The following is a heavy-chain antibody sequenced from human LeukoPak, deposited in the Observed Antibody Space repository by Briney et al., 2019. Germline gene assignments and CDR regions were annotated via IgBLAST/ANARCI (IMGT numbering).Heavy chain of an antibody. Sequence: PSETLSLTCAVSGGSISSSNWWSWVRQPPGKGLEWIGEIYHSGSTNYNPSLKSRVTISVDKSKNQFSLKLSSVTAADTAVYYCASRSSSWYWRALDAFDIWGQGTMVTVSS. CDR3: ASRSSSWYWRALDAFDI. D-gene: IGHD6-13*01. CDR2: IYHSGST. J-gene: IGHJ3*02. CDR1: GGSISSSNW. V-gene: IGHV4-4*02.